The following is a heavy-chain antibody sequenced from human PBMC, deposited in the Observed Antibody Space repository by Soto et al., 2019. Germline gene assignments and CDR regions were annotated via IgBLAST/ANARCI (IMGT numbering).Heavy chain of an antibody. Sequence: QVQLVESGGGVVQPGRSLRLSCAASGFTFSSYGMHWVRQAPGKGLEWVAVISYDGSNKYYADSVKGRFTISRDNSKNTLYLQMNSLRAEDTAVYYCAKEKVYYYDSSGSKAPYYYYGMDVWGQGTTVTVSS. J-gene: IGHJ6*02. CDR1: GFTFSSYG. CDR3: AKEKVYYYDSSGSKAPYYYYGMDV. V-gene: IGHV3-30*18. CDR2: ISYDGSNK. D-gene: IGHD3-22*01.